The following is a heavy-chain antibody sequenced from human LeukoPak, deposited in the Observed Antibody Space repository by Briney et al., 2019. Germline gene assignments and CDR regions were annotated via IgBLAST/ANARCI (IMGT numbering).Heavy chain of an antibody. V-gene: IGHV3-43*02. J-gene: IGHJ4*02. D-gene: IGHD5-12*01. CDR2: ISGNGENT. CDR1: GFTFSSYE. Sequence: GGSLRLSCAASGFTFSSYEMNWVRQAPGKGLEWVSLISGNGENTYYADSVKGRFTISRDTSKNSLYLQMNSLRAEDTAVYYCARGTQYSGDDYHYFDFWGQGTLVTVSS. CDR3: ARGTQYSGDDYHYFDF.